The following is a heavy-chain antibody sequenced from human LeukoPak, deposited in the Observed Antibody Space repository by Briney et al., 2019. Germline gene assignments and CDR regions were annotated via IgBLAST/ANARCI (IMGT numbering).Heavy chain of an antibody. D-gene: IGHD2-2*01. Sequence: ASVKVSCKASGYTFTSYGFSWVRQAPGQGLEWMGWISAYNGNTNYAQKLQGRVTMTTDTSTSTAYMELRSLRSDDTAVYYCARSGSSISHYYYYYVDVWGKGTTVTVSS. CDR1: GYTFTSYG. V-gene: IGHV1-18*01. J-gene: IGHJ6*03. CDR2: ISAYNGNT. CDR3: ARSGSSISHYYYYYVDV.